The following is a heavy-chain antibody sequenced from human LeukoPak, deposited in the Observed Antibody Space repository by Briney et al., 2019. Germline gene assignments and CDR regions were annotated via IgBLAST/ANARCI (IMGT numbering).Heavy chain of an antibody. V-gene: IGHV3-23*01. CDR2: ISGGGGST. CDR3: ARDMYSGSYLYYFDY. J-gene: IGHJ4*02. Sequence: GGSLRLSCAASGFTFSSYAMSWVRQAPGKGLEWVSAISGGGGSTYYADSVKVRFTISRDNSKNTLYLQMNSLRAEDTAVYYCARDMYSGSYLYYFDYWGQGTLVTVSS. D-gene: IGHD1-26*01. CDR1: GFTFSSYA.